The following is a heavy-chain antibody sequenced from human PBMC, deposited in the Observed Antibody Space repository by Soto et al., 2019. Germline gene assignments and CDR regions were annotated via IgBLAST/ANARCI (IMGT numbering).Heavy chain of an antibody. CDR1: GDSISSYY. Sequence: QVQLQESGPGLVKPSETLSLTCAVSGDSISSYYCMWIRQPPGKGLESIGYLYYGRSANYNPSLKSRDTLSVDTSTNQCSLTLSYMNAADTAVYYCALRSMAVVPEYWGQGTLVTVSS. CDR2: LYYGRSA. CDR3: ALRSMAVVPEY. V-gene: IGHV4-59*01. D-gene: IGHD3-22*01. J-gene: IGHJ4*02.